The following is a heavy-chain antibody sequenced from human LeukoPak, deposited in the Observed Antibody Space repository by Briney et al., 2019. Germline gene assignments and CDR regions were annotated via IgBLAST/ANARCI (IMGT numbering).Heavy chain of an antibody. Sequence: PGGSLRLSCAASGFTFSTYDMHWVRQAPGKGLEWVAVISYDGNSKYYADSVKGRFTISRDDSKNTLYLQMNSLRAEDTAVYYCAKGLVKTIMTHFDYWGQGTLVTVSP. D-gene: IGHD1-26*01. CDR1: GFTFSTYD. J-gene: IGHJ4*02. CDR2: ISYDGNSK. V-gene: IGHV3-30*18. CDR3: AKGLVKTIMTHFDY.